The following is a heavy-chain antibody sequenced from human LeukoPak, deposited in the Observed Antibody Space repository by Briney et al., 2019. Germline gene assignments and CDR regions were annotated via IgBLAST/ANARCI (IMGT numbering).Heavy chain of an antibody. Sequence: SVKVSCKASGGTFSSYAISWVRQAPGQGLEWMGGIIPIFGTANYAQKSQGRVTITADESTSTAYMELSSLRSEDTAVYYCARRIGYEFCGGDCPSKYDSEYYFDYWGQGTLVTVSS. J-gene: IGHJ4*02. CDR1: GGTFSSYA. CDR2: IIPIFGTA. D-gene: IGHD2-21*02. V-gene: IGHV1-69*01. CDR3: ARRIGYEFCGGDCPSKYDSEYYFDY.